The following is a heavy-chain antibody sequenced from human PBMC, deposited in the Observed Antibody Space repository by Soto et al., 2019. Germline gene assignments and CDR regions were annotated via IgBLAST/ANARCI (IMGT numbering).Heavy chain of an antibody. CDR3: ANRRGAGGHLDY. V-gene: IGHV3-23*01. CDR1: DFNFSGNA. D-gene: IGHD2-15*01. J-gene: IGHJ4*02. CDR2: VSICVST. Sequence: GGTLRLSCAAADFNFSGNAMACVLQGPGRGLEWVAVVSICVSTHYADSVIGRFTISRDNSKNTLSLQMNSLTPEDTAVYFCANRRGAGGHLDYWGQRXPVT.